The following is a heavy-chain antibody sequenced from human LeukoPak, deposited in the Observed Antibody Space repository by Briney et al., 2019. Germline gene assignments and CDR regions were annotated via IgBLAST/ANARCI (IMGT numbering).Heavy chain of an antibody. CDR3: ATVGTYYYDSSGLDY. D-gene: IGHD3-22*01. V-gene: IGHV1-24*01. CDR1: GYTLTELS. J-gene: IGHJ4*02. CDR2: FDPEDGET. Sequence: ASVKVSCKVSGYTLTELSMHWVRQAPGKGLEWMGGFDPEDGETIYAQKFQDRVTMTEDTSTDTAYMELSSLRSEDTAVYYCATVGTYYYDSSGLDYWGQGTLVTVSS.